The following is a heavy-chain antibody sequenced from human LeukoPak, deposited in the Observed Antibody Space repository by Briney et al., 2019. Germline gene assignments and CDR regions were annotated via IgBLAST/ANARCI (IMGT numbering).Heavy chain of an antibody. V-gene: IGHV3-23*01. CDR3: AKGQYYFDY. Sequence: GGSLRLSCAASGFTFSNSVMNWVRQAPGKGLEWVSPISGSGVSTYYADSVKGRFTISRDNSKNTLYLQMNSLRAEDTAVYYCAKGQYYFDYWGQGTLVTVSS. CDR2: ISGSGVST. D-gene: IGHD5-24*01. CDR1: GFTFSNSV. J-gene: IGHJ4*02.